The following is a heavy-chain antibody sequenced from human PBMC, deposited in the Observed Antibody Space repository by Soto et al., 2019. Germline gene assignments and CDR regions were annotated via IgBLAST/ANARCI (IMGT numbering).Heavy chain of an antibody. CDR3: AREGSSSGPDYEY. CDR2: ISYDGSNK. D-gene: IGHD3-22*01. V-gene: IGHV3-30-3*01. CDR1: GFAFSTYA. Sequence: GGSLRLSCAASGFAFSTYAMHWVRQAPGKGLEWVAVISYDGSNKYYAAFVKGRFTISRDDSKNLIYLQMNSLKTEDTAVYYCAREGSSSGPDYEYWGQGTLVTVSS. J-gene: IGHJ4*02.